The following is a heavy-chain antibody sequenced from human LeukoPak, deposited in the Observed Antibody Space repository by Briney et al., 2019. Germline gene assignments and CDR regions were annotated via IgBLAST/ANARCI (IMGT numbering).Heavy chain of an antibody. CDR3: ARDVTLGNFDY. V-gene: IGHV3-21*01. CDR1: GFTFSSYS. D-gene: IGHD3-16*01. J-gene: IGHJ4*02. Sequence: GGSLRLSCAASGFTFSSYSMNWVRQAPGKGLEWVSSISSSSSYIYYADSVKGRFTISRDNAKNSLYLQRNSLRAEDTAVYYCARDVTLGNFDYWGQGILVIVSS. CDR2: ISSSSSYI.